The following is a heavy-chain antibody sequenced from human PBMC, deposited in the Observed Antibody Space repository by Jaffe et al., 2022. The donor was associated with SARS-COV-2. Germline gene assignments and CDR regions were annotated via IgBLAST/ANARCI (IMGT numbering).Heavy chain of an antibody. D-gene: IGHD1-26*01. CDR3: VKGGRID. CDR2: ISWDGRRT. Sequence: EVQLVESGGVVVQPGGSLRLSCAATGFKFDDFTMCWVRQVPGKGLEWVSHISWDGRRTYYADSVKGRFTISRDNSKNSLYLQMNSLRSEDSALYYCVKGGRIDWGQGTLVTVSA. V-gene: IGHV3-43*01. CDR1: GFKFDDFT. J-gene: IGHJ4*02.